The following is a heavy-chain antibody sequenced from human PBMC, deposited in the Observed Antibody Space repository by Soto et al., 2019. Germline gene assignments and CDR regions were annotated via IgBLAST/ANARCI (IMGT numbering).Heavy chain of an antibody. V-gene: IGHV5-51*01. CDR1: GYSFTSYW. D-gene: IGHD6-19*01. J-gene: IGHJ4*02. CDR2: IYPGDSDT. Sequence: PGESLKISCKGSGYSFTSYWIGWVRQMPGKGLEWMGIIYPGDSDTRYSPSFQGQVTISADKSISTAYLQWSSLKASDTAMYYCARPTPLGYSSGWYDYWGQGTLVTVSS. CDR3: ARPTPLGYSSGWYDY.